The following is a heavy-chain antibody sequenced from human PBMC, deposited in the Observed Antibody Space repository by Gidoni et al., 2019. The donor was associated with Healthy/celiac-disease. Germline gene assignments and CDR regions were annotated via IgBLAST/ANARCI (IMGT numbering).Heavy chain of an antibody. V-gene: IGHV3-23*01. J-gene: IGHJ4*02. CDR1: GFTFSSYA. CDR2: IRGSGGST. D-gene: IGHD2-2*01. Sequence: EVQLLESGGGLVQPGGSLRLSCADSGFTFSSYAMSWVRQAPGKGLEWVSAIRGSGGSTYYADSVKGRFTISRDNSKNTLYLQMNSLRAEDTAVYYCATKPAEVTMYFDYWGQGTLVTVSS. CDR3: ATKPAEVTMYFDY.